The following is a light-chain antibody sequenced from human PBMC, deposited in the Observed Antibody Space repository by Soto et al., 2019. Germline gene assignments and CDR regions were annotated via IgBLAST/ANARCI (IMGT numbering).Light chain of an antibody. CDR3: SSYTSSSTPYV. CDR1: SSDVGGYNY. Sequence: QSALTQPASVSGSPGQSITISCTGTSSDVGGYNYVSWYQQHPGKAPKLMTYEVSNRPSGDSDRFSGSKSGNTASLTISGLQAEDEADYYGSSYTSSSTPYVFGSGTKVTVL. V-gene: IGLV2-14*03. J-gene: IGLJ1*01. CDR2: EVS.